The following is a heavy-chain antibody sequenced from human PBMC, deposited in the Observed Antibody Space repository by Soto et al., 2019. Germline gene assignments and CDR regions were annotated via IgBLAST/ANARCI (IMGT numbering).Heavy chain of an antibody. V-gene: IGHV4-4*02. D-gene: IGHD2-2*01. CDR1: GDSISSDNW. CDR3: ARVRAGGGRTSCYLED. J-gene: IGHJ4*02. CDR2: THSKGES. Sequence: QVQLQGSGPGLVKPSGTLSLTCTVSGDSISSDNWWNWVRQPPGKGLDWIGETHSKGESNYHPSLKSRATISLDKSKNQFSLKLTSVTAADTAVYFCARVRAGGGRTSCYLEDWGRGTLVTVSS.